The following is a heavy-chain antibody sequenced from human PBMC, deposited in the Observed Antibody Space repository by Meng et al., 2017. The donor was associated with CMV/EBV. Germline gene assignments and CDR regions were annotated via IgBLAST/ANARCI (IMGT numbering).Heavy chain of an antibody. CDR1: GYTFVGHD. CDR3: TRTWIDSFTPDFDY. D-gene: IGHD2-2*03. V-gene: IGHV1-2*06. Sequence: QVPMVQSGSEEKQPGASVQCSCKTSGYTFVGHDIHRVRQAPGQGPEWMGRINPKIAGTDYVEKFQGRVTMTRATSNSIVYMEWSRLTADDTAVYYCTRTWIDSFTPDFDYWGQGSLVTVAS. CDR2: INPKIAGT. J-gene: IGHJ4*02.